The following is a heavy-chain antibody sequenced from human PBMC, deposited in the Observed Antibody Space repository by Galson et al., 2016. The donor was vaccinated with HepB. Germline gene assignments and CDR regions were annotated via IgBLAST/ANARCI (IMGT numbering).Heavy chain of an antibody. CDR1: DFSVTTRGVR. Sequence: PALVKPTQTLTLTCTFSDFSVTTRGVRVNWIRQPPGKALEWLARIDWDGDKFYSTSLKTRLTISKDTSKNQVVPAMTNMDPVDTATYYCARAYCSDGSCYNAFDSWGQGTLVTVSS. D-gene: IGHD2-15*01. V-gene: IGHV2-70*04. CDR3: ARAYCSDGSCYNAFDS. J-gene: IGHJ4*02. CDR2: IDWDGDK.